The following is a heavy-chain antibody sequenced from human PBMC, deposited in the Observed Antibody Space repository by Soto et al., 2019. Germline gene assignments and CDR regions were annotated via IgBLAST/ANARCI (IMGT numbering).Heavy chain of an antibody. CDR2: IYYSGTT. D-gene: IGHD4-4*01. J-gene: IGHJ6*02. CDR3: ARTYSTTTACQAHGIDV. V-gene: IGHV4-61*01. Sequence: SETLSLTCTVSGGSVSSGSYSWTWIRQPPGKGLEGLGYIYYSGTTNYNPPLKSLITISVDTSGNQFSLKLSSVTAADTAVYSCARTYSTTTACQAHGIDVWGQGTTVTVSS. CDR1: GGSVSSGSYS.